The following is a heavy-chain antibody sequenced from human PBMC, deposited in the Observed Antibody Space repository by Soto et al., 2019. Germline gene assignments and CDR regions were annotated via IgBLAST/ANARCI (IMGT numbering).Heavy chain of an antibody. Sequence: SETLSLTCTVSGASINSYSWSWIRQPAGKGLEWVGQFYASGTTKYNPALKSRVTMSLDTSKNQFSLRLNSVTAADTAVHFCARSFYLDAFDIWGQGTMVTVSS. V-gene: IGHV4-4*07. CDR1: GASINSYS. D-gene: IGHD3-16*02. CDR2: FYASGTT. J-gene: IGHJ3*02. CDR3: ARSFYLDAFDI.